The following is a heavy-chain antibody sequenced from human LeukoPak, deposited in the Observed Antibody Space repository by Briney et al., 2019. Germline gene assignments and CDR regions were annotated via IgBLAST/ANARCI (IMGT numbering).Heavy chain of an antibody. CDR2: IYYSGST. J-gene: IGHJ5*02. Sequence: SETLSLTCTVSGGSISSYYWSWIRQPPGKGLEWIGYIYYSGSTNYNPSLKSRVTISVDTSKNQFSLKLSSVTAADTAMYYCARLVGVATSNNWFDPWGQGTLVAVSS. CDR3: ARLVGVATSNNWFDP. V-gene: IGHV4-59*08. D-gene: IGHD5-12*01. CDR1: GGSISSYY.